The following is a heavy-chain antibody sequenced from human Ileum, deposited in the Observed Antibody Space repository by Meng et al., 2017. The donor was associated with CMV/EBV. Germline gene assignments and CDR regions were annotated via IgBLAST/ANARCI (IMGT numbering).Heavy chain of an antibody. CDR1: GDPISSGSHS. CDR3: ARDLTNKWFYY. J-gene: IGHJ4*02. D-gene: IGHD1-26*01. V-gene: IGHV4-39*07. Sequence: QMQLQDSRPGLLKHAETLSLTCTASGDPISSGSHSWAWFRQPPGKRLEWIGSMYFSGIADYNPSLKSRVIISLHATQKQFSLRLTSVTAADSAVYFCARDLTNKWFYYWGQGTLVTVSS. CDR2: MYFSGIA.